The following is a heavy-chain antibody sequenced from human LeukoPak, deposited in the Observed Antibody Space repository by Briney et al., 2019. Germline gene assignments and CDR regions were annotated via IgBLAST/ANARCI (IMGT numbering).Heavy chain of an antibody. Sequence: SETLSLTCTVSGGSISSSSYYWGWIRQPPGKGLEWIGEITHSGSTNYNPSLKSRVTISVDTSNNQFSLKLSSVTAADTAVYYCARTYRRFNYYYMDVWGKGATVTVSS. D-gene: IGHD3-3*01. CDR2: ITHSGST. CDR1: GGSISSSSYY. J-gene: IGHJ6*03. V-gene: IGHV4-39*07. CDR3: ARTYRRFNYYYMDV.